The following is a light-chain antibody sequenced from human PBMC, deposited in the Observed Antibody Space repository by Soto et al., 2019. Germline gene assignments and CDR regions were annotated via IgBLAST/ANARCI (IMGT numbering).Light chain of an antibody. CDR1: SSDVGSYNL. V-gene: IGLV2-23*02. CDR2: EVS. J-gene: IGLJ1*01. Sequence: QSVLTQPASVSGSPGQSITISCTGTSSDVGSYNLVSWYQQHPGKAPKLMIYEVSKRPSGVSNRFSGSKSGNTASLTISGLQAEDEADYFCCPYAGSSTSFYVFGTGTKSPS. CDR3: CPYAGSSTSFYV.